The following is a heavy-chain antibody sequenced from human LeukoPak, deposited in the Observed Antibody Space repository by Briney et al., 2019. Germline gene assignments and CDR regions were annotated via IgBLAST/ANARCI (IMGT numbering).Heavy chain of an antibody. D-gene: IGHD2-21*02. CDR2: IQSKTDSGTT. CDR1: GFTFSNAW. Sequence: GGSLRLACAASGFTFSNAWMSWVRQAPGKGLEWVGRIQSKTDSGTTDYAAPVKGRFTISRDDSKNTLYLQMNSLKTDDTAVYYCTTELYCGGDCYPGAWGQGTLVTVSS. CDR3: TTELYCGGDCYPGA. V-gene: IGHV3-15*01. J-gene: IGHJ5*02.